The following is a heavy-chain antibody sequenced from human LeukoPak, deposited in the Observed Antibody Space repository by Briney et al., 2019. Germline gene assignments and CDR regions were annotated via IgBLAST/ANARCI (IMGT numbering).Heavy chain of an antibody. V-gene: IGHV3-21*01. CDR2: ISSSSSYI. J-gene: IGHJ6*04. CDR1: GFTFSSYS. CDR3: ARDGSGMTYYYGSGSSNEYYGMDV. D-gene: IGHD3-10*01. Sequence: GGSLRLSCAASGFTFSSYSMNWVRQAPGKGLEWVSSISSSSSYIYYAYSVKGRFTISRDNAKNSLYLQMNSLRAEDTAVYYCARDGSGMTYYYGSGSSNEYYGMDVWGKGTTVTVSS.